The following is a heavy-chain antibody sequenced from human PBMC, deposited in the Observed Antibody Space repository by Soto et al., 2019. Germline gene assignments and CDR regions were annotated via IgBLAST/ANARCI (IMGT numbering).Heavy chain of an antibody. Sequence: EVQLLESGGGLVQPGESLRLSCAASGFTFSYYWMHWVRQAPGMGLVWVSRIHSDGSSTTYADSVTGRFTISRDNARNTLYLQMNSLRAEDTAVYYCARGDRGAFDLWGQGTVLTVSS. CDR1: GFTFSYYW. V-gene: IGHV3-74*01. CDR3: ARGDRGAFDL. D-gene: IGHD1-26*01. J-gene: IGHJ3*01. CDR2: IHSDGSST.